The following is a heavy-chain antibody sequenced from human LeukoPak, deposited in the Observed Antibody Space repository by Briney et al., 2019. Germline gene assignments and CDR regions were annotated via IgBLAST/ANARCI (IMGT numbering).Heavy chain of an antibody. J-gene: IGHJ6*03. CDR1: GFTFSSYW. Sequence: GGSLRLSCAASGFTFSSYWMHWVRQTPGKGLVWVSRINSDGTSTSYADSVKGRFTISRDNTKNTLYLQMNSLRAEDTAVYYCAKFRGADYYNYYMDVWGKGTTVTVSS. V-gene: IGHV3-74*01. CDR3: AKFRGADYYNYYMDV. D-gene: IGHD6-19*01. CDR2: INSDGTST.